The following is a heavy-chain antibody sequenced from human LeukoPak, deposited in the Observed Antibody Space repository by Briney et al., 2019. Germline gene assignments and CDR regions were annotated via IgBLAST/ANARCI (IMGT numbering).Heavy chain of an antibody. CDR1: GFTFSNFW. Sequence: GGSLRLSCAASGFTFSNFWMSWVRQAPGKGLEWVANIRQDGNEKYYLDSVKGRFTISRDNAKNSLYLQMNSLRAEDTALYYCAKADGSSSWYSDYWGQGTLVTVSS. V-gene: IGHV3-7*03. CDR2: IRQDGNEK. CDR3: AKADGSSSWYSDY. D-gene: IGHD6-13*01. J-gene: IGHJ4*02.